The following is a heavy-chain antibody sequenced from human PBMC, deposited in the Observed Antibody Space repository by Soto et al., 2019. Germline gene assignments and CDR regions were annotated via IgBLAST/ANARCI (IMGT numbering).Heavy chain of an antibody. CDR3: ATGAYCSGGSCSDYYYYYYGMDL. J-gene: IGHJ6*02. V-gene: IGHV1-58*01. Sequence: AALVKVSCKTSGFTFRSSAVQWVRQARGQRLEWIGWLVVGTGNTNYAQKFQQRVTISSDRSTNTVSMELSSLTSEDTAVYYCATGAYCSGGSCSDYYYYYYGMDLWGQGTTVTVSS. D-gene: IGHD2-15*01. CDR2: LVVGTGNT. CDR1: GFTFRSSA.